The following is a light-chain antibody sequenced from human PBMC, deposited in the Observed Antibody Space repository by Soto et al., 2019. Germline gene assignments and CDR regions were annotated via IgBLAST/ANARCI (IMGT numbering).Light chain of an antibody. CDR1: SSDVGAYNY. CDR2: DDT. V-gene: IGLV2-14*03. CDR3: SSHTTTSIHV. J-gene: IGLJ1*01. Sequence: QSALTQPASVSGSPGQSITISCTGTSSDVGAYNYVSWFQQQPGKAPRLMIYDDTNRPSGVFDRFSGSKSGNTASLTISGLQAEDEADFYCSSHTTTSIHVFGTGTKVTVL.